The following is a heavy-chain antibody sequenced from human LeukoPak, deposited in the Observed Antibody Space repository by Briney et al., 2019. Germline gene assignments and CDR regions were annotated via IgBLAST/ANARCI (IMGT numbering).Heavy chain of an antibody. CDR3: ARRSVGSGWYDY. CDR2: INHSGST. D-gene: IGHD6-19*01. CDR1: GGSFSGYY. Sequence: SETLSLTCAVYGGSFSGYYWSWIRQPPGKGLGWIGEINHSGSTNYNPSLKSRVTISVDTSKNQFSLKLSSVTAADTAVYYCARRSVGSGWYDYWGQGTLVTVSS. V-gene: IGHV4-34*01. J-gene: IGHJ4*02.